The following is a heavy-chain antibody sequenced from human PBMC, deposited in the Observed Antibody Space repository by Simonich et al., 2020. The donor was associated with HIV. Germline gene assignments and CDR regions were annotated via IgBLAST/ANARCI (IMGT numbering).Heavy chain of an antibody. CDR3: ATHGPGSYSSALDI. D-gene: IGHD1-26*01. Sequence: QVQLVQSGAEVNKPGASVKVSCKASGYTFTDWNIHWVRQAPGQGLEWMGRVNPNSGGTDYLQKFQGRVTMTRDTSITTAYMQLSRLRSDDTAVYYCATHGPGSYSSALDIWGQGTMVTVSS. CDR2: VNPNSGGT. CDR1: GYTFTDWN. V-gene: IGHV1-2*06. J-gene: IGHJ3*02.